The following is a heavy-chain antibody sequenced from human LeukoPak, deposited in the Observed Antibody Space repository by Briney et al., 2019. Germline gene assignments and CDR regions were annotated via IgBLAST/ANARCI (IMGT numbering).Heavy chain of an antibody. CDR3: ARDARTSAAAGTRATNWFDP. CDR1: GGSISSSSYY. CDR2: IYYSGST. V-gene: IGHV4-39*07. J-gene: IGHJ5*02. Sequence: PSETLSLTCTVSGGSISSSSYYWGWIRQPPGKGLEWIGSIYYSGSTYYNPSLKSRVTISVDTSKNQFSLKLSSVTAADTAVYYCARDARTSAAAGTRATNWFDPWGQGTLVTVSS. D-gene: IGHD6-13*01.